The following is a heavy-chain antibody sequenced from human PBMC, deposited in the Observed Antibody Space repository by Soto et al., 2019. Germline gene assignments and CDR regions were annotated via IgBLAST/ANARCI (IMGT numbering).Heavy chain of an antibody. CDR1: GGTFSSYA. V-gene: IGHV1-69*12. J-gene: IGHJ5*02. D-gene: IGHD4-17*01. CDR2: IIPIFGTA. CDR3: ARLDYGDYDNWFDP. Sequence: QVQLVQSGAEVKKPGSSVKVSCKASGGTFSSYAISWVRQAPGQGLEWMGGIIPIFGTANYAQKFQGRVTITAADSTSTAYMELSSLRSEDTAVYYCARLDYGDYDNWFDPWGQGTLVTVSS.